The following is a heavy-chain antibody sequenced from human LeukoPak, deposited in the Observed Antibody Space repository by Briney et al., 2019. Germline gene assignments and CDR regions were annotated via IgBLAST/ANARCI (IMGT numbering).Heavy chain of an antibody. V-gene: IGHV4-4*02. CDR1: GFTFSNYAM. CDR3: ARESIAATDDI. D-gene: IGHD6-6*01. J-gene: IGHJ3*02. Sequence: GSLRLSCAASGFTFSNYAMSWVRQPPGKGLEWIGEIYHSGSTNYNPSLKSRVTISVDKSKNQFSLKLSSVTAADTAVYYCARESIAATDDIWGQGTMVTVSS. CDR2: IYHSGST.